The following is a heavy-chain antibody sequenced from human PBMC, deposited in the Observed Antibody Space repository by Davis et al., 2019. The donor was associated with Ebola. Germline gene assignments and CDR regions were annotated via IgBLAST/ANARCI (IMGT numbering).Heavy chain of an antibody. Sequence: ASVKVSCKASGYTFTSYAMHWVRQAPGQRLEWMGWINAGNGNTKYSQKFQGRVTITRDTSASTAYMELSSLRSEDTAVYYCARWPDGSGSSWPYYDDGMDVWGQGTTVTVSS. J-gene: IGHJ6*02. CDR3: ARWPDGSGSSWPYYDDGMDV. CDR2: INAGNGNT. CDR1: GYTFTSYA. D-gene: IGHD3-10*01. V-gene: IGHV1-3*01.